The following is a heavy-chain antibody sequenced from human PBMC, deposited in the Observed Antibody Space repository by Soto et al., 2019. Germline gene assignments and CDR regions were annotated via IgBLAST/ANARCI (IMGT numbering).Heavy chain of an antibody. V-gene: IGHV1-69*06. CDR3: ARDLGGCSAGSCRYNWFDP. Sequence: ASVKVSCKASEDTFSSHAISWVRQAPGQGLEWMGGIIPIYGTTNYAQRFQDRVTITAGTSTSTTYMELSSLRSDDTAVYYCARDLGGCSAGSCRYNWFDPWGQGTLVTVSS. CDR1: EDTFSSHA. D-gene: IGHD2-15*01. J-gene: IGHJ5*02. CDR2: IIPIYGTT.